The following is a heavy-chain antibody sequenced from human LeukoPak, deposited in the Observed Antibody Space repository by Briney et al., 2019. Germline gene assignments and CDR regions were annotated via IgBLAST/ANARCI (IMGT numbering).Heavy chain of an antibody. V-gene: IGHV5-10-1*01. CDR2: IDPSDSYT. CDR1: GYSFTSYW. J-gene: IGHJ4*02. D-gene: IGHD2-2*01. CDR3: ASGVPAPQLDY. Sequence: GESLKISCKGSGYSFTSYWISWVRQMPGKGLEWMGRIDPSDSYTNYSPSFQGHVTISADKSISTAYLQWSSLKASDTAMCYCASGVPAPQLDYWGQGTLVTVSS.